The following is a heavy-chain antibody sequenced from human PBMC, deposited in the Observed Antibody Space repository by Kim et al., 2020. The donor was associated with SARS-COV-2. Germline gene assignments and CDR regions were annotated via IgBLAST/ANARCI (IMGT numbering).Heavy chain of an antibody. V-gene: IGHV1-8*01. Sequence: ASVKVSCKASGYTFTSYDINWVRQATGQGLEWMGWMNPNSGNTGYAQKFQGRVTMTRNTSISTAYMELSSLRSEDTAVYYCARGPVYSSGWYFRGLRKPHPFDYWGQGTLVTVSS. J-gene: IGHJ4*02. D-gene: IGHD6-19*01. CDR2: MNPNSGNT. CDR3: ARGPVYSSGWYFRGLRKPHPFDY. CDR1: GYTFTSYD.